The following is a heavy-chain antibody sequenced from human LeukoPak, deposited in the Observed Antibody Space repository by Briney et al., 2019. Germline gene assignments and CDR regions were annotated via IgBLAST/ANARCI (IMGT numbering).Heavy chain of an antibody. J-gene: IGHJ4*02. Sequence: PSETLSLTCTVSGDSFSTYYWSWIRQPAGKGLEWIGHIYTSGTTNYNPSLKSRVTMSIDTSKNQFSLKLSSITAADTAVYYCAIQHFGSYYDFWSGYPIDYWGQGTLVTVSS. CDR2: IYTSGTT. CDR3: AIQHFGSYYDFWSGYPIDY. D-gene: IGHD3-3*01. V-gene: IGHV4-4*07. CDR1: GDSFSTYY.